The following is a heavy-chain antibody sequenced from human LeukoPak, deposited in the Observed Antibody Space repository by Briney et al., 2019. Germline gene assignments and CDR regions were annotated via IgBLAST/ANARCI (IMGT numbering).Heavy chain of an antibody. V-gene: IGHV4-39*07. CDR2: VDYTGIT. Sequence: SETLSLTCTVSGGSISSSGYYWGWIRQPPGKGLEWIGSVDYTGITSHSPSLKSRVTISVDTSKNQFSLKLSSVTAADTAVYYCARIIGYCSSSSCYKVYYGMDVWGQGTTVTVSS. CDR1: GGSISSSGYY. D-gene: IGHD2-2*02. J-gene: IGHJ6*02. CDR3: ARIIGYCSSSSCYKVYYGMDV.